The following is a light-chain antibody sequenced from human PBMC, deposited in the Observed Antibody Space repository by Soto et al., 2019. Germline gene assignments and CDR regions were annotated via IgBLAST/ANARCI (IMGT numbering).Light chain of an antibody. CDR2: SAS. CDR1: QSVGKNY. J-gene: IGKJ4*01. Sequence: EIVLTQSPGTLSLSPGERATLSCRASQSVGKNYLSWYQQKPGQVPRLLIYSASSRATGIPHRFSGTGSGTDFTLTISILEPEDFALYYCHQYATSPLTFGGGTKVDMK. V-gene: IGKV3-20*01. CDR3: HQYATSPLT.